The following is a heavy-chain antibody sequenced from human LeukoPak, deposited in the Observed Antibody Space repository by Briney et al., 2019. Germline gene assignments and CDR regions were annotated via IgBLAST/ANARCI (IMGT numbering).Heavy chain of an antibody. D-gene: IGHD4-23*01. J-gene: IGHJ5*02. Sequence: GRSSRLSCGASGFTFKHYGMHWVRQAPGKGLEWVAVIWYDGSNTFYADSVKGRFTISRDNSNNTLYLQVNSLRAEDTAVYYCARDLYGGNSASWVDLWGQGTLVTVSS. V-gene: IGHV3-33*01. CDR1: GFTFKHYG. CDR3: ARDLYGGNSASWVDL. CDR2: IWYDGSNT.